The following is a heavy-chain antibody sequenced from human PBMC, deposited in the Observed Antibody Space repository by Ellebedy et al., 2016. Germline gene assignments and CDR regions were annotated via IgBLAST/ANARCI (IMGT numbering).Heavy chain of an antibody. CDR3: AREQYSISSTEYVFDY. J-gene: IGHJ4*02. Sequence: GGSLRLSCAASGFTFNSFSMHWVRQAPGRGLEWVSSISTTSRYIYYADSVKGRFTISRDNAKNSLYLQMNSLRAEDTAVYYCAREQYSISSTEYVFDYWGQGTLVTVSS. V-gene: IGHV3-21*01. CDR2: ISTTSRYI. CDR1: GFTFNSFS. D-gene: IGHD6-6*01.